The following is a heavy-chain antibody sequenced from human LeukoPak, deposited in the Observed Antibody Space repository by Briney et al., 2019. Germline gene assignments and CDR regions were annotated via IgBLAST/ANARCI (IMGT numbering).Heavy chain of an antibody. J-gene: IGHJ4*02. Sequence: PGGSLRLSCAASGFTLKTYSMNWVRQAPGKGLEWVSSISSSSSYIYYADSVKGRFTISRDNAKNSLYLQMNSLRAEDTAVYYCAKYQGQLWSSPFDYWGQGTLVTVSS. CDR1: GFTLKTYS. CDR2: ISSSSSYI. D-gene: IGHD5-18*01. CDR3: AKYQGQLWSSPFDY. V-gene: IGHV3-21*01.